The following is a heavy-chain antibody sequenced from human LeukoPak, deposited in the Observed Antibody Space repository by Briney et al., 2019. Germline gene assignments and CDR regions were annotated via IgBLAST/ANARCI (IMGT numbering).Heavy chain of an antibody. CDR1: SYTFTSYG. Sequence: ASVKVSCKASSYTFTSYGISWVRQAPGQGLEWMGWISAYNGNTNYAQKLQGRVTMTTDTSTSTAYMELRSLRSDDTAVYYCARRDYYGSGSYRYYYYYMDVWGKGTTVTISS. J-gene: IGHJ6*03. CDR2: ISAYNGNT. V-gene: IGHV1-18*01. D-gene: IGHD3-10*01. CDR3: ARRDYYGSGSYRYYYYYMDV.